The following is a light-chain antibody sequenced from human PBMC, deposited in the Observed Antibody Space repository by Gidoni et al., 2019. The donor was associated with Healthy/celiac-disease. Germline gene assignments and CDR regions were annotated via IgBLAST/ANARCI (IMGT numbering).Light chain of an antibody. CDR2: GAS. CDR1: QSVSSN. V-gene: IGKV3-15*01. J-gene: IGKJ1*01. CDR3: QQYNNWPPVT. Sequence: EIVMTQSPATLSVSPGERATLPCRASQSVSSNLAWYQQKPAQAPRLLIYGASTRATGIPARFSGSGSGTEFTLTISSLQSEDFAVYYCQQYNNWPPVTFGQGTKVEIK.